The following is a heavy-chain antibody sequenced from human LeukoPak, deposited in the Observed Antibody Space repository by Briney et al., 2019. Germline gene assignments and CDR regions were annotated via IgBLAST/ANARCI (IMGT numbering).Heavy chain of an antibody. CDR3: ARGFSSGWYGESIDY. J-gene: IGHJ4*02. CDR2: ISSSSSYI. CDR1: GFTFRNYG. D-gene: IGHD6-19*01. Sequence: GGSLRLSCAASGFTFRNYGFHWVRQAPGKGLEWVSSISSSSSYIYYADSVKGRFTISRDNAKNSLYLQMNSLRAEDTAVYYCARGFSSGWYGESIDYWGQGTLVTVSS. V-gene: IGHV3-21*01.